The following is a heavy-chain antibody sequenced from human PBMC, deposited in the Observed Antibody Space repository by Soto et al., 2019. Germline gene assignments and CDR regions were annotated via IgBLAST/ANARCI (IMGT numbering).Heavy chain of an antibody. CDR1: GFPFNSYD. Sequence: GGSLRLSGAASGFPFNSYDMNWFRKAPGKGLEWLSHITTSSVIYYADSVRGRITLSRDNAKNSLFLQMNSLRVEDTAVYYCVRDWGVTPDHLGQGTLVTVSS. CDR3: VRDWGVTPDH. V-gene: IGHV3-48*01. J-gene: IGHJ5*02. D-gene: IGHD3-10*01. CDR2: ITTSSVI.